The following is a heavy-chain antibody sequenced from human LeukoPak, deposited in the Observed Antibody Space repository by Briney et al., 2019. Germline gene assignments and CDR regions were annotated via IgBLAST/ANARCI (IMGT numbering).Heavy chain of an antibody. CDR1: GYTFTSYA. J-gene: IGHJ4*02. CDR3: ARVNAWAYYFDY. V-gene: IGHV1-3*01. Sequence: ASVTVSCTASGYTFTSYAMHWVRQAPGQRLEGMGWINAGNGNTKYSRKFQGRVTITRDTSASTAYMELSSLRSEDTAVYYCARVNAWAYYFDYWGQGTLVTVSS. CDR2: INAGNGNT.